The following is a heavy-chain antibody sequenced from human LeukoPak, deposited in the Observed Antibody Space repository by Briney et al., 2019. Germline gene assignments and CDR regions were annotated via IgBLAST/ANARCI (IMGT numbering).Heavy chain of an antibody. CDR3: ARDLTGTTGY. Sequence: PGGSLRLSCAASGFTFSSYSMNWVRQAPGKGLEWVSFISSSSYIYYADSVKGRFTISRDNAKNSLYLQMNSLRAEDTAVYYCARDLTGTTGYWGQGTLVTVSS. CDR1: GFTFSSYS. D-gene: IGHD1-7*01. CDR2: ISSSSYI. J-gene: IGHJ4*02. V-gene: IGHV3-21*06.